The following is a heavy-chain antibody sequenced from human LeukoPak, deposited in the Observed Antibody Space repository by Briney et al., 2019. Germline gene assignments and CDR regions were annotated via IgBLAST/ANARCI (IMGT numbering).Heavy chain of an antibody. D-gene: IGHD2-15*01. CDR1: GFTFSSYA. CDR3: ARFSGRN. J-gene: IGHJ4*02. Sequence: GGSLRLSCAASGFTFSSYAMSWVRQAPGKGLEWVANIKQDGSAKYYVDSVKGRFTISRDNAKNSLYLQMGSLRAEDTAVYYCARFSGRNWGQGTLVTVSS. V-gene: IGHV3-7*01. CDR2: IKQDGSAK.